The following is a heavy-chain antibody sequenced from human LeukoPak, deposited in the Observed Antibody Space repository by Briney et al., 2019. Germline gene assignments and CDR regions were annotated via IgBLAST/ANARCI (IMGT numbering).Heavy chain of an antibody. CDR1: GFTFSGSA. J-gene: IGHJ4*02. D-gene: IGHD5-12*01. CDR2: IRSKANTYAT. CDR3: TSSGYVWDYFDY. V-gene: IGHV3-73*01. Sequence: PGGSLRLSCATSGFTFSGSAMHWVRQASGKGLEWVGRIRSKANTYATAYAASVKGRFTISRDDSKNTAYLQMNSLKTEDTAVYYCTSSGYVWDYFDYWGQGTLVTVPS.